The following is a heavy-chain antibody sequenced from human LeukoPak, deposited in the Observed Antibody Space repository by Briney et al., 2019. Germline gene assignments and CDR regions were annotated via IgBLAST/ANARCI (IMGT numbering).Heavy chain of an antibody. CDR2: MNPNSGNT. CDR3: ARVYCTNGVCYYYGMDV. D-gene: IGHD2-8*01. Sequence: ASVKVSCKTSGYTFTNYDINWVRQATGQGLEWMGWMNPNSGNTGYAQKFQGRVTMTRNTSISTAHMELSSLRSEDTAVYYCARVYCTNGVCYYYGMDVWGQGTTVTVSS. CDR1: GYTFTNYD. J-gene: IGHJ6*02. V-gene: IGHV1-8*01.